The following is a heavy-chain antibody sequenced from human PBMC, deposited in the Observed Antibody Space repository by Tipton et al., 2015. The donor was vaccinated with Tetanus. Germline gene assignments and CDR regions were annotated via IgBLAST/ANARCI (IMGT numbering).Heavy chain of an antibody. D-gene: IGHD2-21*01. CDR1: GFTFDDYA. V-gene: IGHV3-9*01. CDR2: VTWNSGRI. Sequence: FLRLSCAASGFTFDDYAMHWVRQGPGKGLEWVSGVTWNSGRIGYADSVKGRFTISRDNSKNSLSLQMNSLRVEDTAFYYCAKARGYSFVEASMDVWGQGTTVTVSS. CDR3: AKARGYSFVEASMDV. J-gene: IGHJ6*02.